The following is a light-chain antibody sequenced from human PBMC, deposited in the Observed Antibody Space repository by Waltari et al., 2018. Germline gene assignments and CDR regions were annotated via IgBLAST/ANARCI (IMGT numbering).Light chain of an antibody. CDR3: CSYAGSSTVK. J-gene: IGLJ2*01. CDR1: SRDVGIYKL. V-gene: IGLV2-23*01. CDR2: ADS. Sequence: QSALTQPASVSGSPGQSITIPCTGTSRDVGIYKLVSWYQPPPGKAPRLMIYADSNRPSGSSNRFSGSKSGNTASLTISGLQAEDEAAYYCCSYAGSSTVKFGEGTYLTVL.